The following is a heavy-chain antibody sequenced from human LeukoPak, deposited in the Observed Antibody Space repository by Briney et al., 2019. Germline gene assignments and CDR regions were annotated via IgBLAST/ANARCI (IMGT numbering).Heavy chain of an antibody. J-gene: IGHJ4*02. CDR3: ARDQGTLYDYVWGSYRYFDY. CDR2: ISYSGST. CDR1: GGSINSGDYY. D-gene: IGHD3-16*02. Sequence: PSQTLSLTCTVSGGSINSGDYYWSWIRQPPGKGLEWIGYISYSGSTYYNPSLKSRVTISVDTSKNQFSLKLSSVTAADTAVYYCARDQGTLYDYVWGSYRYFDYWGQGTLVTVSS. V-gene: IGHV4-30-4*01.